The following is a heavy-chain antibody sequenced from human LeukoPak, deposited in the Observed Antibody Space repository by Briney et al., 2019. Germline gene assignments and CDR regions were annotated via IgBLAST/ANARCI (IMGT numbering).Heavy chain of an antibody. CDR2: VYYTGST. V-gene: IGHV4-59*01. D-gene: IGHD2-15*01. Sequence: SETLSLTCTVSGGSISSYYWSWVRQPPGKGLEWIGFVYYTGSTNYSPSLKSRVTISVDTSKNQFSLKLSSVTAADTAVYYCASMGRCSGGSCYYPGYWGQGTLVTVSS. CDR3: ASMGRCSGGSCYYPGY. CDR1: GGSISSYY. J-gene: IGHJ4*02.